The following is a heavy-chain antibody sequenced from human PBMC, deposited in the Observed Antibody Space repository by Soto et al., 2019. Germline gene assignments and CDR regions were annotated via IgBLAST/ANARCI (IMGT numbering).Heavy chain of an antibody. D-gene: IGHD6-19*01. CDR3: VRRGSSGRERNKFDP. CDR2: IYSSGST. CDR1: GGSISSSRYY. J-gene: IGHJ5*02. Sequence: QLQLQESGPGLVKPSETLSLTCTVSGGSISSSRYYWGWIRQPPGTGLEWIGSIYSSGSTNYNPFLKSRVTISGDTFKNQFSLNLRSVTAADTAVYYCVRRGSSGRERNKFDPWGQGTQVTVSS. V-gene: IGHV4-39*01.